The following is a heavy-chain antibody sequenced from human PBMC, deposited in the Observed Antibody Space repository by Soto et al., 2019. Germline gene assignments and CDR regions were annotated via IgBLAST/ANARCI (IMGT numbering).Heavy chain of an antibody. J-gene: IGHJ3*02. D-gene: IGHD2-15*01. V-gene: IGHV1-3*01. CDR3: ARGPAGGGAFDI. CDR2: INAGNGNT. Sequence: QVQLVQSGAEVKKPGASVRVSCKASGYTFTSYAMHWVRQAPGQRLEWMGWINAGNGNTKYSQKFQGRVTITRDTSASTAYMELSSLRSEDTAVYYCARGPAGGGAFDIWGQGTMVTVSS. CDR1: GYTFTSYA.